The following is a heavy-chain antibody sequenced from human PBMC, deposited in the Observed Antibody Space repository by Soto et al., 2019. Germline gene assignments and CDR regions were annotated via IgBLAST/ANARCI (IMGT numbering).Heavy chain of an antibody. CDR1: GFTFSSYA. CDR2: ISGSGGST. Sequence: GGSLRLSCAASGFTFSSYAMSWVRQAPGKGLEWVSAISGSGGSTYYADSVKGRFTISRDNSKNTLYLQMNSLRADDTAVYYCANPSPEDLVVVPAANYYYGMDVWGQGTTVTVSS. J-gene: IGHJ6*02. V-gene: IGHV3-23*01. D-gene: IGHD2-2*01. CDR3: ANPSPEDLVVVPAANYYYGMDV.